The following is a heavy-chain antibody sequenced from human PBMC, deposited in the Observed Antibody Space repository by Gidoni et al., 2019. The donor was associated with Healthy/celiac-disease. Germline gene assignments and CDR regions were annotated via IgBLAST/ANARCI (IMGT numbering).Heavy chain of an antibody. V-gene: IGHV5-51*01. CDR2: IYPCDPDN. J-gene: IGHJ4*02. D-gene: IGHD5-12*01. CDR1: GYSFTSYW. CDR3: ARRDGYNYWGY. Sequence: EVPLVQSGAEVKKPGESLKISCKGSGYSFTSYWIGWVRQMPGKGLEWMGIIYPCDPDNRYSPAFQGQVTISADKAISTAYLQWSRLKASDTAMYYWARRDGYNYWGYWGQGTLVTVSS.